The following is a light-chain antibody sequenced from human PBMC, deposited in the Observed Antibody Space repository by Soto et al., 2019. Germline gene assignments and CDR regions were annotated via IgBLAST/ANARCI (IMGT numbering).Light chain of an antibody. CDR2: GAS. CDR1: QSFSSSY. V-gene: IGKV3D-20*02. J-gene: IGKJ5*01. CDR3: QQRSNWPPKIT. Sequence: EIVLTQSPGTLSLSPGERATLSCRASQSFSSSYLAWYQQKPGQAPRLLIYGASSRATGIPDRFTGSGSGTDFTLTISSLEPEDFAVYYCQQRSNWPPKITFGQGTRWRL.